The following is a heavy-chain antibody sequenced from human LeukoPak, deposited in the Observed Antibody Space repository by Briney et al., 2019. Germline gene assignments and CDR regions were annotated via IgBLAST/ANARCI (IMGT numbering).Heavy chain of an antibody. J-gene: IGHJ4*02. V-gene: IGHV3-23*01. Sequence: PGGSLTLSCAASGLTFSIYAMSWVRPPPGKGLEWVGAIRCSGGSTYYADSGKGRFTISRDNSKNPLYLQMNSLRAEDTAVYCCAKEVMAVATRPNFDYWGQGTLVTVSS. CDR2: IRCSGGST. D-gene: IGHD6-19*01. CDR3: AKEVMAVATRPNFDY. CDR1: GLTFSIYA.